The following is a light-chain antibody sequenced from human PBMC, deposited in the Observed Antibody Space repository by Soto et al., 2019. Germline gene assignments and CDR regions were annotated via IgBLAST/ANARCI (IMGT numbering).Light chain of an antibody. CDR3: KQYNSSPT. V-gene: IGKV1-5*03. CDR2: KAS. CDR1: QSISSW. Sequence: DIQMTQSPSTLSASVGDRVTITCRASQSISSWLAWYQQKPGKAPKLLIYKASSLESGVPSRFSGSGSGTEFTLTISSRQPDDFATYYCKQYNSSPTFGQGNKVEIK. J-gene: IGKJ1*01.